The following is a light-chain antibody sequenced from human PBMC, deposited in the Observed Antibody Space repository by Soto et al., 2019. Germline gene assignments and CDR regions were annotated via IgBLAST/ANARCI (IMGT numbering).Light chain of an antibody. CDR2: EVS. CDR3: SSYTSSSLYV. V-gene: IGLV2-14*01. Sequence: QSVLTQPASVSVSPGQSITSSCTGTSSDVGGYNYVSWYQQHPGKAPKLMIYEVSNRPSGVSNRFSGSKFGNTASLTISGLQAEDEADYYCSSYTSSSLYVFGTGTKVTVL. CDR1: SSDVGGYNY. J-gene: IGLJ1*01.